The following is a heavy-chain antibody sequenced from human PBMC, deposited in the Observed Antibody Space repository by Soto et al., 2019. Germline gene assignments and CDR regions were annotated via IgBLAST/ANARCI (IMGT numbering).Heavy chain of an antibody. CDR1: GFTFSSYS. J-gene: IGHJ4*02. CDR3: ARLGMDIVATALDY. V-gene: IGHV3-21*01. CDR2: ISSSSSYI. Sequence: EVQLVESGGGLVKPGGSLRLSCAASGFTFSSYSMNWVRQAPGKGLEWVSSISSSSSYIYYADSVKGRFTISRDNAKNSLYLQMNSLRAEDTAVYYCARLGMDIVATALDYWGQGTLVTVSS. D-gene: IGHD5-12*01.